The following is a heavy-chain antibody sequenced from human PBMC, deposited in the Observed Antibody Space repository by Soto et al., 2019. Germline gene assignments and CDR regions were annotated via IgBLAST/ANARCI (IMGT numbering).Heavy chain of an antibody. Sequence: GALRASCAASGLTFSSYDMRGVRQAPGKGLEWVSAISGSGGSTYYADSVKGRFTISRDNSKNTLYLQMNSLRAEDTAVYYCAKIIDLPPAAHGMYLWGQRTTVTVSS. CDR2: ISGSGGST. CDR3: AKIIDLPPAAHGMYL. D-gene: IGHD2-2*01. V-gene: IGHV3-23*01. J-gene: IGHJ6*02. CDR1: GLTFSSYD.